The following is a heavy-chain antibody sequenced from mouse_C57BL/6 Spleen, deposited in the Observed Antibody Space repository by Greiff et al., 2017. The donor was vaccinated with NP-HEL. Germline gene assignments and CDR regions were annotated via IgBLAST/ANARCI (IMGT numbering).Heavy chain of an antibody. J-gene: IGHJ4*01. V-gene: IGHV1-47*01. D-gene: IGHD1-1*01. CDR1: GYTFTTYP. CDR2: FHPYNDYT. Sequence: QVQLQQSGAELVKPGASVKMSCKASGYTFTTYPIEWMKQNHGKSLEWIGNFHPYNDYTKYNEKFKGKATLTVDTSSSTAYLQLSRLASDDSAVYYCAIIRYYFAMDCWGKGTTVTVAT. CDR3: AIIRYYFAMDC.